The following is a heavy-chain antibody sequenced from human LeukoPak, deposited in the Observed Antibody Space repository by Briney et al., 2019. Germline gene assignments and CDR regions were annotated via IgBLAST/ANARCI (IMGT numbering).Heavy chain of an antibody. J-gene: IGHJ4*02. CDR2: FDPEDGET. Sequence: ASVKVSCKVSGYTLTELSMHWARQAPGKGLEWMGGFDPEDGETIYAQKFQGRVTMTEDTSTDTAYMELSSLRSEDTAVYYCATVKNGPPPVGKVAKIKSAHYLYLWGQGTLVTVSS. V-gene: IGHV1-24*01. CDR1: GYTLTELS. D-gene: IGHD5-12*01. CDR3: ATVKNGPPPVGKVAKIKSAHYLYL.